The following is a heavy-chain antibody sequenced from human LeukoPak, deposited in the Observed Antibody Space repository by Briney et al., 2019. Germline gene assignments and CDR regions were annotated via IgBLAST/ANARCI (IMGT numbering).Heavy chain of an antibody. V-gene: IGHV3-48*02. D-gene: IGHD3-9*01. J-gene: IGHJ4*02. Sequence: GGSLRLSCAASGFTFSSYVMSWVRQAQGKGLEWVSYINHNGKTIYYADSVKGRFTISRDNAKNSLYLQMNSLRDENTAVYYCARDNDWAFDYWGQGTLVTVSS. CDR1: GFTFSSYV. CDR3: ARDNDWAFDY. CDR2: INHNGKTI.